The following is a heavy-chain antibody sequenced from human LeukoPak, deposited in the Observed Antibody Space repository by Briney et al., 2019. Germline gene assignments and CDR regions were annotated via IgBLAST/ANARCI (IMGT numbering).Heavy chain of an antibody. CDR1: GLTVSSNY. Sequence: GGSLRLSCAASGLTVSSNYMSWVRQAPGKGLEWVSLIYSSANTYYADSVKGRFTISRDISKNTLSLQMKSLRPDDTAVYYCARGCSGRSCYSAFDYWGQGTLVTVSS. J-gene: IGHJ4*02. CDR2: IYSSANT. V-gene: IGHV3-53*05. D-gene: IGHD2-15*01. CDR3: ARGCSGRSCYSAFDY.